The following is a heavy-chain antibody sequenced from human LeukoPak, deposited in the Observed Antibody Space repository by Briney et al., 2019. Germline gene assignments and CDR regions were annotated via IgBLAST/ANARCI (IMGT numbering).Heavy chain of an antibody. Sequence: GGSLRLSCATSGITFTNFGMSWVRQAPGKGLEWVSGISGSGDSTYYADSVKGRFTISRDNFKNTVYLQMNSLRVEDTAVYYCAKGGGATVPFDNWGQGTLVTVSS. D-gene: IGHD4-11*01. CDR3: AKGGGATVPFDN. J-gene: IGHJ4*02. V-gene: IGHV3-23*01. CDR1: GITFTNFG. CDR2: ISGSGDST.